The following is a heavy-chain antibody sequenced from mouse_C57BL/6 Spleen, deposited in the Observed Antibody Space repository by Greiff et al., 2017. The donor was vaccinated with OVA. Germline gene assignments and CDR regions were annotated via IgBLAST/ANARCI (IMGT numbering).Heavy chain of an antibody. Sequence: QVQLQQPGAELVMPGASVKLSCKASGYTFTSYWMHWVKQRPGQGLEWIGEIDPSDSYNNYNQKFKGKSTLTVDKSSSTAYMQLSSLTSEDSAVYYCARRHYGSSYGYFDVWGTGTTVTVSS. CDR1: GYTFTSYW. D-gene: IGHD1-1*01. CDR2: IDPSDSYN. J-gene: IGHJ1*03. CDR3: ARRHYGSSYGYFDV. V-gene: IGHV1-69*01.